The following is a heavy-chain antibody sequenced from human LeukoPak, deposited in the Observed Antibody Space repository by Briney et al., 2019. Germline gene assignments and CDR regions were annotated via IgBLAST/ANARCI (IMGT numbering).Heavy chain of an antibody. Sequence: GGSLRHSCAASGFTFMSYCMHGVRQAPGKGLVWVSRINSDGSSTSYADSVKGRFTISRDNAKNTLYLQMNSLRAEDTAVYYCARVTVDGDYGGAIWFELWGQGTLVTVSS. CDR3: ARVTVDGDYGGAIWFEL. CDR1: GFTFMSYC. V-gene: IGHV3-74*01. CDR2: INSDGSST. D-gene: IGHD4-17*01. J-gene: IGHJ5*02.